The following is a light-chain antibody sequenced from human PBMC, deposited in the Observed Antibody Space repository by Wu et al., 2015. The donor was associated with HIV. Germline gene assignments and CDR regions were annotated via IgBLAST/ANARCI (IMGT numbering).Light chain of an antibody. CDR1: QSVSSSY. CDR2: GAS. J-gene: IGKJ1*01. Sequence: EIVLTQSPGTLSLSPGERATLSCRASQSVSSSYLAWYQQKPGQAPRLLIYGASSRATGIPDRFSGSGSGTEFTLTISSLQSEDFAIYYCHQYNNWPPWAWTFGQGTKVEIK. CDR3: HQYNNWPPWAWT. V-gene: IGKV3-20*01.